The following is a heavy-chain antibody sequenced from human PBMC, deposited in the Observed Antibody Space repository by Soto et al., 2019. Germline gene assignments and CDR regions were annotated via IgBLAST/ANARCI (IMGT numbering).Heavy chain of an antibody. J-gene: IGHJ6*03. D-gene: IGHD2-2*01. V-gene: IGHV1-18*01. Sequence: SCKASGYTFTSYGISWVRQAPGQGLEWMGWISAYNGNTNYAQKLQGRVTMTRDTSISTAYMELSRLRSDDTAVYYCAREARYCSSTSCYRNSYYLDVWGKGTTVTVSS. CDR3: AREARYCSSTSCYRNSYYLDV. CDR2: ISAYNGNT. CDR1: GYTFTSYG.